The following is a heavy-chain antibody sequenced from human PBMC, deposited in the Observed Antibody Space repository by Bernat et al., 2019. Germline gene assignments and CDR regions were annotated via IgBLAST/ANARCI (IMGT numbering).Heavy chain of an antibody. Sequence: QVQLVQSGAEVKKPWSSVRGSCKASGYTFTNHDINWVRLASGQGLEWMGLMNTDSGRTGYAQKFQGRVTMTRDTSISTAYLEVSSLRSEDTTVYYCARRSSSWHFDDWGQGTLVTVSS. J-gene: IGHJ4*02. CDR3: ARRSSSWHFDD. V-gene: IGHV1-8*01. CDR2: MNTDSGRT. CDR1: GYTFTNHD. D-gene: IGHD2-2*01.